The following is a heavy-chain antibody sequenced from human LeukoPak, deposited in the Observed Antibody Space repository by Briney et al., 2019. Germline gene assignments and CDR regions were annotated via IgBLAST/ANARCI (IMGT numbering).Heavy chain of an antibody. D-gene: IGHD6-13*01. Sequence: GGSLRLSCLVSGFNFNNYGMVWVRQAPGKVLEWVSGISGSGGSTYYADSVRGRFTISRDNSKNTLYLQMNSLRAEDTAVYYCAKDAIDIYSSSWLWYFDYWGQGNLVTVSS. V-gene: IGHV3-23*01. CDR2: ISGSGGST. J-gene: IGHJ4*02. CDR3: AKDAIDIYSSSWLWYFDY. CDR1: GFNFNNYG.